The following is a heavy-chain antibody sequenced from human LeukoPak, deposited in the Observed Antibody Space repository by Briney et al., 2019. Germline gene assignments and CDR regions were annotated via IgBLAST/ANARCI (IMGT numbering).Heavy chain of an antibody. Sequence: SETLSLTCTVSGGSFSSYFWSWIRQPPGKGLEWIGNIFYSGSTYYSPSLKSRVTISLDTSRNQFSLKLNSVTAADTAVYYCAKSNGYGLVDIWGQGTMVTVSS. J-gene: IGHJ3*02. CDR1: GGSFSSYF. CDR2: IFYSGST. V-gene: IGHV4-59*12. D-gene: IGHD3-10*01. CDR3: AKSNGYGLVDI.